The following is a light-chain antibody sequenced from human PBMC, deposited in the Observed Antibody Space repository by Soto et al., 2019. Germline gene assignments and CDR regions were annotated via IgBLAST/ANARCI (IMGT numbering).Light chain of an antibody. CDR2: DAS. J-gene: IGKJ1*01. CDR3: QQYNNWPWT. Sequence: EILMTQSPATLAVSPGERATLSCRASQSVRSKLVWYQRRPGQAPRLLIYDASTRATGIPERFSGSGSGTEFTLTISSLPSEDFALYYCQQYNNWPWTFGQGTKVDIK. V-gene: IGKV3-15*01. CDR1: QSVRSK.